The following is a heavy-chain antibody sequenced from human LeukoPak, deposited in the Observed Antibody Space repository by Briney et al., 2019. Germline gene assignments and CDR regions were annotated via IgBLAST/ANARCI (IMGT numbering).Heavy chain of an antibody. J-gene: IGHJ4*02. CDR3: AKGNGYSYGRYYFDY. CDR1: GFTFSSYA. V-gene: IGHV3-23*01. D-gene: IGHD5-18*01. Sequence: GGSLRLSCAASGFTFSSYAMGWVRQAPGKGLEWVSAITASGGNTYYADSVKGRSTISRDNSKNTLYLQVNSLRAEDTAVYYCAKGNGYSYGRYYFDYWGQGTLVTVSS. CDR2: ITASGGNT.